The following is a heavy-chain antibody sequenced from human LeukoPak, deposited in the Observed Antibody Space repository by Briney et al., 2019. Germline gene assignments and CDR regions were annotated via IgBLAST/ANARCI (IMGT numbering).Heavy chain of an antibody. CDR3: ARDYQGGYGDKTVDY. CDR1: GGSISSYY. D-gene: IGHD5-18*01. J-gene: IGHJ4*02. V-gene: IGHV4-4*07. CDR2: IYTSGST. Sequence: TTSETLSLTCTVSGGSISSYYWSWIRQPAGKGLEWIGRIYTSGSTYYNPSLKSRVTISVDTSKNQFSLKLSSVTAADTAVYYCARDYQGGYGDKTVDYWGQGTLVTVSS.